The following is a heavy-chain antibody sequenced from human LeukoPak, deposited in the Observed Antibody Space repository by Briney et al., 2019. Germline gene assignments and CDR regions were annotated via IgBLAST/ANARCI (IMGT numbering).Heavy chain of an antibody. D-gene: IGHD2-21*02. J-gene: IGHJ6*03. CDR2: ISSSGSYI. Sequence: GGSLRLSCAASGFAFSSYSMNWVRQAPGKGLEWVSSISSSGSYIYYADSVKGRFTISRDNSKNTLYLQMNSLRAEDTAVYYCAKDGGDPDGTHYYYYYYMDVWGKGTTVTVSS. CDR1: GFAFSSYS. V-gene: IGHV3-21*01. CDR3: AKDGGDPDGTHYYYYYYMDV.